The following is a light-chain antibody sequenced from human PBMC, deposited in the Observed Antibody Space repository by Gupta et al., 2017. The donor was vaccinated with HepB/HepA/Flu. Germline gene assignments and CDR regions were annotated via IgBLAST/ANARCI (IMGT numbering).Light chain of an antibody. CDR3: QQYYSTPCS. Sequence: DIVMTQSPDSLAVSLGERATINCKSSQSVLFSSNNKNYVAWYQHKPGQPPKLLFYWASTRESGVPDRFSGNGSGTDFSLTISSLQAEDVAIYYCQQYYSTPCSFGQGTKLEIK. J-gene: IGKJ2*04. V-gene: IGKV4-1*01. CDR1: QSVLFSSNNKNY. CDR2: WAS.